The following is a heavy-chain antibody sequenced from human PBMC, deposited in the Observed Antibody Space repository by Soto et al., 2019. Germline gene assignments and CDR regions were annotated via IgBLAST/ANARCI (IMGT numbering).Heavy chain of an antibody. D-gene: IGHD6-13*01. V-gene: IGHV3-33*01. Sequence: GGSLRLSCAVSGFTFRPYGMHWVRQAPGKGLEWVALIWYNEATKYYTDSVKGRFTISRDNSRNTLYLQMNSLRAEDSALYFCARDLGGAATGIFDYWGQGVLVTVSS. CDR2: IWYNEATK. J-gene: IGHJ4*02. CDR3: ARDLGGAATGIFDY. CDR1: GFTFRPYG.